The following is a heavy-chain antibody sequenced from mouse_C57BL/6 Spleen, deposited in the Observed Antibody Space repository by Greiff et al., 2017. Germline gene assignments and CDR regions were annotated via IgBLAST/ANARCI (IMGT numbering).Heavy chain of an antibody. D-gene: IGHD1-1*01. Sequence: QVHVKQPGAELVRPGSSVKLSCKASGYTFTSYWMHWVKQRPIQGLEWIGNIDPSASETHYNQKFKDKATLTVDKSSSTAYMQLSSLTSEDSAVYYCARRDYGSLDYWGQGTTLTVSS. CDR2: IDPSASET. J-gene: IGHJ2*01. CDR3: ARRDYGSLDY. V-gene: IGHV1-52*01. CDR1: GYTFTSYW.